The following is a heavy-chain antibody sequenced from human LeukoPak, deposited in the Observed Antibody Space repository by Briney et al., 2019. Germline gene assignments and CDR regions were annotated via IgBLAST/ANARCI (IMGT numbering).Heavy chain of an antibody. V-gene: IGHV4-4*07. CDR2: IYTSGST. CDR1: GGSISSYY. CDR3: ARTPGIAVAGTGAEYNWFDP. J-gene: IGHJ5*02. Sequence: SETLSLTCTVSGGSISSYYWSWIRQPAGKGLEWIGRIYTSGSTNYNPSLKSRVTMSVDTSKNQFSLKLSSVTAADTAVYYCARTPGIAVAGTGAEYNWFDPWGQGTLATVSS. D-gene: IGHD6-19*01.